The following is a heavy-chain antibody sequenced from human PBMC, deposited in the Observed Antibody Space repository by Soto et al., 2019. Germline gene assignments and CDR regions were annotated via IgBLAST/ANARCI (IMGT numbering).Heavy chain of an antibody. CDR2: IIPILGIA. CDR1: GGTFSSYP. CDR3: ARGHTTGTNYFDH. J-gene: IGHJ4*02. D-gene: IGHD1-1*01. Sequence: QVQLVQSGAEVKKPGSSVKVSCKASGGTFSSYPISWVRQAPGQGLEWMGRIIPILGIANYAQKFQGRVTITADKSTSTAYMELSSLRSEDTAVYYCARGHTTGTNYFDHWGQGTLVTVSS. V-gene: IGHV1-69*02.